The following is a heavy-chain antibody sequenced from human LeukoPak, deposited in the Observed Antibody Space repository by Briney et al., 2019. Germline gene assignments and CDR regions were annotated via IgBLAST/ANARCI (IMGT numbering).Heavy chain of an antibody. CDR3: ARAHPYYDSSGYYGDY. CDR1: GFTFSSYW. Sequence: GGSLRLSCVDSGFTFSSYWMSWVRQAPGKGLEWVANIKQDGSEKYYVDSVKGRFTISRDNAKNSLYLQMNSLRAEDTAVYYCARAHPYYDSSGYYGDYWGQGTLVTVSS. V-gene: IGHV3-7*03. J-gene: IGHJ4*02. D-gene: IGHD3-22*01. CDR2: IKQDGSEK.